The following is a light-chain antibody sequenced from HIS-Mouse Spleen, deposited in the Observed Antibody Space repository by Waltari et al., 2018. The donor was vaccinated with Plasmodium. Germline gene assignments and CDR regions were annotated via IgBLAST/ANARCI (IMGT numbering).Light chain of an antibody. J-gene: IGLJ3*02. CDR3: QSADSSGTYWV. CDR2: KDS. CDR1: ALPNQY. Sequence: SYELTQPPPVSVSPGQTARLPCSGDALPNQYAYWYQQKPGLAPGRVIYKDSERPSGIPERFSGSSSGKTVTLTISGVQAEDEADYYCQSADSSGTYWVFGGGTKLTVL. V-gene: IGLV3-25*03.